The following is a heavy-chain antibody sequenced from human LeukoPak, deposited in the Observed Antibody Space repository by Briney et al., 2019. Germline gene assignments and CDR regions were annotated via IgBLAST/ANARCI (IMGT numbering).Heavy chain of an antibody. CDR3: ARGAYGQFDY. D-gene: IGHD3-16*01. CDR2: IDNSATYI. CDR1: GFTFSAYN. J-gene: IGHJ4*02. V-gene: IGHV3-21*01. Sequence: GGSLRLSCAASGFTFSAYNMNWVRQAPGKGPEWVSSIDNSATYIFYADSVKGRFALSRDNAKSSLYLQMDSLRAEDTAVYYCARGAYGQFDYWGQGTLVTVSS.